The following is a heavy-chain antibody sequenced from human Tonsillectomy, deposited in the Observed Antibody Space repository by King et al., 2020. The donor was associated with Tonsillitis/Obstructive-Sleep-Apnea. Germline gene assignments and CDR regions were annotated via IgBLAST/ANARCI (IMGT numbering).Heavy chain of an antibody. CDR2: IYYSGST. J-gene: IGHJ6*03. CDR1: GGSISSYY. CDR3: ATSSIAALTGKWYYYYYMDV. V-gene: IGHV4-59*08. Sequence: VQLQESGPGLVKPSETLSLTCTVSGGSISSYYWSWIRQPPGKGLEWIGCIYYSGSTNYNPSLKSRVTISVDTSKNQFSLKLSSVTAADTAVYYCATSSIAALTGKWYYYYYMDVWGNGTTVTVSS. D-gene: IGHD6-6*01.